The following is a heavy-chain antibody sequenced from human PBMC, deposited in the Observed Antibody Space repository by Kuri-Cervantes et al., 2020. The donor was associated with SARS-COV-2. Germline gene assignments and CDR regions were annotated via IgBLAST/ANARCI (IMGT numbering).Heavy chain of an antibody. J-gene: IGHJ5*02. CDR1: GGSFSGYY. D-gene: IGHD6-19*01. Sequence: GSLRLSCAVYGGSFSGYYWSWIRQPPGKGLEWIGEINHSGSTNYNPSLKSRVTISVDTSKNQFSLKLSSVTAADTAVYYCARDLYSSGLEYNWFDPWGQGTLVTVSS. V-gene: IGHV4-34*01. CDR3: ARDLYSSGLEYNWFDP. CDR2: INHSGST.